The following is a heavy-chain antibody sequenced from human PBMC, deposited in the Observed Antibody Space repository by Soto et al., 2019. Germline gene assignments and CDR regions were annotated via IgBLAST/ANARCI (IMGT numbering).Heavy chain of an antibody. CDR3: AHRYGGNYYRWQFDS. D-gene: IGHD1-26*01. CDR2: ISWKDDK. J-gene: IGHJ4*02. Sequence: GPTRLDATRAGTVSCTFCGFSLSTSGAGVGWIRQSPGKAPEWLALISWKDDKRYNPGLESRLTITKDTSKNQVILTLTNMDPVDTATYFCAHRYGGNYYRWQFDSWGQGTPVTLSS. V-gene: IGHV2-5*01. CDR1: GFSLSTSGAG.